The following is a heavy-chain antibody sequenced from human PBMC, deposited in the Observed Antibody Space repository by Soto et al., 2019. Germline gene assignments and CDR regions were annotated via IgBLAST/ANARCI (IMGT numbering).Heavy chain of an antibody. Sequence: SETLSLTCTVSDGSISSYYWGWIRQPPGKGLEWVGQIHYSGSTNYNPSLKSRVTISVDTSKNQFSPNLRSVTAADTALYFCARGTGGWYFDYWGQGTLVTVSS. CDR3: ARGTGGWYFDY. D-gene: IGHD1-26*01. CDR1: DGSISSYY. J-gene: IGHJ4*02. CDR2: IHYSGST. V-gene: IGHV4-59*01.